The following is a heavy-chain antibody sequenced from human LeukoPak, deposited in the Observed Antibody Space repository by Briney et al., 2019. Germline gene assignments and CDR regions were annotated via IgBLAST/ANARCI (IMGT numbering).Heavy chain of an antibody. J-gene: IGHJ3*02. D-gene: IGHD6-6*01. V-gene: IGHV4-59*12. Sequence: SETLSLTCTVSGGSISRYYWSWIRQPPGKGLEWIGYMSYSGSTNYNPSLKSRVTMSVDTSKNQFSLKLSSVTAADTAVYYCARVTYSSSSMSLDAFDIWGQGTMVTVSS. CDR2: MSYSGST. CDR1: GGSISRYY. CDR3: ARVTYSSSSMSLDAFDI.